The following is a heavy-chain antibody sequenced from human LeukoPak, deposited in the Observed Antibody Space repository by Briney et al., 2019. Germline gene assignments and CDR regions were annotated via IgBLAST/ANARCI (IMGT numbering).Heavy chain of an antibody. CDR3: ARHNPTAVWFDP. CDR2: IYYSGST. J-gene: IGHJ5*02. V-gene: IGHV4-39*01. D-gene: IGHD4-11*01. CDR1: GGXISSSSYY. Sequence: SETLSLTCTVSGGXISSSSYYWGWIRQPPGKGLEWIGSIYYSGSTYYNPSLKSRVTISVDTSKNQFSLKLSSVTAADTAVYYCARHNPTAVWFDPWGQGTLVTVSS.